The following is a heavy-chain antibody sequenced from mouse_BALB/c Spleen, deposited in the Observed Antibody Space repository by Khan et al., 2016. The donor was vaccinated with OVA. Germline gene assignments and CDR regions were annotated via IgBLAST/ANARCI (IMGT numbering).Heavy chain of an antibody. V-gene: IGHV1-5*01. D-gene: IGHD2-1*01. Sequence: VQLQQSGTVLARPGASVKMSCKASGYTFTSYWMHWVKQRPGQGLEWIGAIYPGNSDINYNQKIKGKAKLTAVTSTSTAYMELNSLTNEDSAVYYCTRNGFGNYESWDYWGQGTTLTVSS. CDR1: GYTFTSYW. CDR2: IYPGNSDI. CDR3: TRNGFGNYESWDY. J-gene: IGHJ2*01.